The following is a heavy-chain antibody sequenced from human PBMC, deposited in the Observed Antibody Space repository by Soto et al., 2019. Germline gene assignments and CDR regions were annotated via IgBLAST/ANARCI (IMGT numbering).Heavy chain of an antibody. V-gene: IGHV3-33*01. CDR3: ARDRYNSGTADLVY. D-gene: IGHD1-26*01. CDR1: GFIFGGHA. J-gene: IGHJ4*02. CDR2: LWYDGSTK. Sequence: VQLVESGGGVVQPGGSLRLSCVTYGFIFGGHAMHWIRQAPGKGLQWVAVLWYDGSTKSYADSVKGRFTISRDKSKSTLYLDMNRLGAEDTATYYCARDRYNSGTADLVYWGQGTLVTVSS.